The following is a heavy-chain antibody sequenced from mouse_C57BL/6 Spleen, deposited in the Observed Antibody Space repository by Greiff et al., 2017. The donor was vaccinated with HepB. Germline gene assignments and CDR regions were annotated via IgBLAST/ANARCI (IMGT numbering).Heavy chain of an antibody. CDR1: GYTFTSYT. J-gene: IGHJ4*01. Sequence: LVESGAELARPGASVKMSCKASGYTFTSYTMHWVKQRPGQGLEWIGYINPSSGYTKYIQKFKDKATLTADKSSSTAYMQLSSLTSEDSAVYYCARCSRYAMDYWGQGTSVTVSS. V-gene: IGHV1-4*01. CDR3: ARCSRYAMDY. CDR2: INPSSGYT. D-gene: IGHD1-1*01.